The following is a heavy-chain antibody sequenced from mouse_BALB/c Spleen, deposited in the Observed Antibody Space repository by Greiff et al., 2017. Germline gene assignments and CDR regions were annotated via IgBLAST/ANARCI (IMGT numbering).Heavy chain of an antibody. V-gene: IGHV5-4*02. CDR1: GFTFSDYY. CDR3: ARGDGSSPYFDV. Sequence: EVKLMESGGGLVKPGGSLKLSCAASGFTFSDYYMYWVRQTPEKRLEWVATISDGGSYTYYPDSVKGRFTISRDNAKNNLYLQMSSLKSEDTAMYYCARGDGSSPYFDVWGAGTTVTVSS. CDR2: ISDGGSYT. J-gene: IGHJ1*01. D-gene: IGHD1-1*01.